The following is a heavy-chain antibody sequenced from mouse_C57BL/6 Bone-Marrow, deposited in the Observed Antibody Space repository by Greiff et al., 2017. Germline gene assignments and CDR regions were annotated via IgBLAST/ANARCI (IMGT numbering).Heavy chain of an antibody. CDR3: ARWKIYGYHYAMDY. Sequence: EVKLVESGPELVKPGASVKISCKASGYTFTDYYMNWVKQSHGKSLEWIGDINPNNGGTSYNQKFKGKATLTVDKSSSTAYMELRSLTSEDSAVYYCARWKIYGYHYAMDYWGQGTSVTVSS. CDR2: INPNNGGT. CDR1: GYTFTDYY. D-gene: IGHD2-2*01. J-gene: IGHJ4*01. V-gene: IGHV1-26*01.